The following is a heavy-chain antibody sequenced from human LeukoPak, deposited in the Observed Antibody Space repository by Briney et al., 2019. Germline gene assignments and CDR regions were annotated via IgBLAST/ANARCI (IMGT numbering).Heavy chain of an antibody. CDR3: ARDVPPDP. CDR1: GGSISSSSDF. Sequence: PSETLSLTCTVSGGSISSSSDFWGWIRQPPGKAPEWIGSIHYNGSTHDNPSLKSRVTMAVDMSQNLFSLRLRAVTAADTAVYYCARDVPPDPWGQGTLVTVSS. V-gene: IGHV4-39*07. J-gene: IGHJ5*02. CDR2: IHYNGST.